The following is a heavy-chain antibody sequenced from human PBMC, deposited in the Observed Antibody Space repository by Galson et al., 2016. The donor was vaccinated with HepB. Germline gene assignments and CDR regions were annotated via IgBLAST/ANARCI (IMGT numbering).Heavy chain of an antibody. CDR1: GFTSTRYG. D-gene: IGHD2-2*01. Sequence: CKASGFTSTRYGINWVRQAPGQGLEWMGWISAYNGNTKYAQKLQGRVTMTADTSTNTAYMELRSLRSDDAAVYYCASWDCSASSCYSGPTEGFDYWGQGTLVTVSS. CDR2: ISAYNGNT. CDR3: ASWDCSASSCYSGPTEGFDY. V-gene: IGHV1-18*01. J-gene: IGHJ4*02.